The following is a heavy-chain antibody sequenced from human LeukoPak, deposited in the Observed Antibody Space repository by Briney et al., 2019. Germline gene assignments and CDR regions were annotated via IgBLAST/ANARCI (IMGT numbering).Heavy chain of an antibody. CDR3: AKGVRSSSFNSDY. D-gene: IGHD6-13*01. CDR2: ISGSVGGT. CDR1: VFTFSSYA. J-gene: IGHJ4*02. Sequence: PGGALRLSCAPSVFTFSSYAMSCVRQAPGKGRWWVSAISGSVGGTYYADSVKGRFTISRDNSKNTLYLQMNSLRAEDTAVYYCAKGVRSSSFNSDYWGQGTLVTVSS. V-gene: IGHV3-23*01.